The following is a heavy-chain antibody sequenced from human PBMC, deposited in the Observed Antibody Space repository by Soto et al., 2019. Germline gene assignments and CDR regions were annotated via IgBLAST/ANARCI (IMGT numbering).Heavy chain of an antibody. CDR2: IKADGSET. J-gene: IGHJ4*02. CDR1: GFSFSTYW. D-gene: IGHD3-16*01. CDR3: AKGGHIDF. Sequence: PGGSLRLSCVASGFSFSTYWMSWVRQVPGTGLEWVANIKADGSETHYVDSVRGRFTISRDNAKTSLYLQGNSLRAEDTAVYYCAKGGHIDFCGQGTLVTVSS. V-gene: IGHV3-7*03.